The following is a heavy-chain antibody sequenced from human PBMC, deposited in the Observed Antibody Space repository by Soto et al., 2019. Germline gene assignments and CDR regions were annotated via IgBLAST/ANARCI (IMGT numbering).Heavy chain of an antibody. D-gene: IGHD3-10*01. J-gene: IGHJ6*02. CDR1: GYTFTSFD. CDR2: INPSGGST. V-gene: IGHV1-46*01. CDR3: AREGVYYGSGSYYYYYGMDV. Sequence: ASVKVSCKASGYTFTSFDINWVRQASGQGLEWMGIINPSGGSTSYAQKFQGRVTMTRDTSTSTVYMELSSLRSEDTAVYYCAREGVYYGSGSYYYYYGMDVWGQGTTGTVS.